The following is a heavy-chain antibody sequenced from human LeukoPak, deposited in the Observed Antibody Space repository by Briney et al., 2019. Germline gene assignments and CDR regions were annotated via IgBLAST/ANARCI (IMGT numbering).Heavy chain of an antibody. CDR2: IWYDGSNK. CDR3: ARGGALIAVADTTYYFDY. D-gene: IGHD6-19*01. Sequence: QPGGSLRLSCAASGFTFSSYGMHWVRQAPGKGLEWVAVIWYDGSNKYYADSVKGRFTISRDNSKNTLYLQMNSLRAEDTAVYYCARGGALIAVADTTYYFDYWGQGTLVTVSS. V-gene: IGHV3-33*08. J-gene: IGHJ4*02. CDR1: GFTFSSYG.